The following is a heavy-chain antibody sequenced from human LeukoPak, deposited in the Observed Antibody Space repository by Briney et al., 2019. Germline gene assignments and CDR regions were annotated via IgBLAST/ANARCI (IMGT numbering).Heavy chain of an antibody. CDR1: GGSISSYY. CDR2: IYTTGST. CDR3: ERQLAVAGKAGFDY. V-gene: IGHV4-4*07. D-gene: IGHD6-19*01. Sequence: PSETLSLTCTVSGGSISSYYWTWIRQPAGKGLEWIGRIYTTGSTNYNPSLNSRVTMSVDTSKNQFSLKLSSVTAAGTAVYYCERQLAVAGKAGFDYWGQGTLVTVSS. J-gene: IGHJ4*02.